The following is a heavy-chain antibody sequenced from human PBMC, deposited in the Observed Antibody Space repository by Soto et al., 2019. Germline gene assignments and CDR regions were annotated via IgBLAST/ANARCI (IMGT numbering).Heavy chain of an antibody. V-gene: IGHV1-69*12. J-gene: IGHJ4*02. CDR2: IIPILGTT. CDR3: ERDVRLDGRGYLEY. D-gene: IGHD6-6*01. Sequence: QVQLMQSGTEVKKPGSSVKVSCKVSGGTFSRNAISWVRQAPGQGLEWMGGIIPILGTTTYAQKFQGRVTIVADESTSTVYMELSSVRFEETAVYDWERDVRLDGRGYLEYWGQGTLVTVSS. CDR1: GGTFSRNA.